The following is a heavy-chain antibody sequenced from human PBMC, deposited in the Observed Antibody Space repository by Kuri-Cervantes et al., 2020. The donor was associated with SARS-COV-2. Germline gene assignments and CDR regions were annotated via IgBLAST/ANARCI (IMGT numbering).Heavy chain of an antibody. Sequence: ETLSLTCAASGFTFSSYSMNWVRQAPGKGLEWVSYISSSSTIYYADSVKGRFTISRDNAKNSLYLQMNSLRDEDTAVYYCARGSEAGYYYFDYWGQGTLVTVSS. D-gene: IGHD3-9*01. V-gene: IGHV3-48*02. CDR1: GFTFSSYS. CDR2: ISSSSTI. CDR3: ARGSEAGYYYFDY. J-gene: IGHJ4*02.